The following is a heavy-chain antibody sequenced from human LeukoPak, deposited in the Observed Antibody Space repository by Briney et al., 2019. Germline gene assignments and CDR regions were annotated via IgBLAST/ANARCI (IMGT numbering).Heavy chain of an antibody. CDR2: IYYSGST. CDR1: GGSISGSSYY. CDR3: ARFIAAAAGGFDY. Sequence: SETLSLTCTVSGGSISGSSYYWGWIRQPPGKGLEWIGSIYYSGSTYYNPSLKSRVTISVDTSKNQFSLKLSSVTAADTAVYYCARFIAAAAGGFDYWGQGTLVTVSS. V-gene: IGHV4-39*01. D-gene: IGHD6-13*01. J-gene: IGHJ4*02.